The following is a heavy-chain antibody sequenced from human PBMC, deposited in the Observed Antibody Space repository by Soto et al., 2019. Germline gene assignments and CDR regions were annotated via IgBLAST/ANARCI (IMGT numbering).Heavy chain of an antibody. CDR1: GGSISSYY. CDR3: ASLTYLNWFDP. V-gene: IGHV4-59*01. J-gene: IGHJ5*02. D-gene: IGHD7-27*01. Sequence: SETLSLTCTVSGGSISSYYWSWIRQPPGKGLEWIGYIYYSGSTNYNPSLKSRVTISVDTSKNQFSLKLSSVTTADTAVYYCASLTYLNWFDPWGQGTLVTVSS. CDR2: IYYSGST.